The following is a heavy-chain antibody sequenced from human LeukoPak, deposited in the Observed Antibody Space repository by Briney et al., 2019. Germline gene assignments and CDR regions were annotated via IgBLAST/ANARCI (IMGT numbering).Heavy chain of an antibody. V-gene: IGHV3-23*01. J-gene: IGHJ6*03. D-gene: IGHD3-10*01. CDR2: ISASGGST. CDR1: GFTLSSYA. Sequence: GGSLRLSCAASGFTLSSYAMSWVRQAPGKGLEWVSSISASGGSTNYADSVKGRFTFSRDNSKNTVYLQMNSLRAEDTAVYYCAKVMKGSERLTMVRGVIIKTAGLYYMDVWGKGTTVTVSS. CDR3: AKVMKGSERLTMVRGVIIKTAGLYYMDV.